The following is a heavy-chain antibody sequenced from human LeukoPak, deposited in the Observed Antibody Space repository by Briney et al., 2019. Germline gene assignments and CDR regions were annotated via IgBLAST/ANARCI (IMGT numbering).Heavy chain of an antibody. Sequence: GASVKVSCKASGYTFTGYYMHWVRQAPGQGLEWMGWINPNSGGTNYAQKFQGRVTMTRDTSISTAYMELSRLRSDDTAVYYCARAFFCGGDCHSEPPSGQGAAEYFQHWGQGTLVTVSS. CDR3: ARAFFCGGDCHSEPPSGQGAAEYFQH. V-gene: IGHV1-2*02. CDR2: INPNSGGT. CDR1: GYTFTGYY. J-gene: IGHJ1*01. D-gene: IGHD2-21*02.